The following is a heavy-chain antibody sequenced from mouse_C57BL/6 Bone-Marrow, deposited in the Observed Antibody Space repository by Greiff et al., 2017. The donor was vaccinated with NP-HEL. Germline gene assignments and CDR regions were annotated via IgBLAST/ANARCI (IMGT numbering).Heavy chain of an antibody. CDR2: INPSSGYT. Sequence: VKLQESGAELARPGASVKMSCKASGYTFTSYTMHWVKQRPGQGLEWIGYINPSSGYTKYNQKFKDKATLTADKSSSTAYMQLSSLTSEDSAVYYCARESAMVDYWGQGTTLTVSS. J-gene: IGHJ2*01. CDR3: ARESAMVDY. CDR1: GYTFTSYT. D-gene: IGHD2-1*01. V-gene: IGHV1-4*01.